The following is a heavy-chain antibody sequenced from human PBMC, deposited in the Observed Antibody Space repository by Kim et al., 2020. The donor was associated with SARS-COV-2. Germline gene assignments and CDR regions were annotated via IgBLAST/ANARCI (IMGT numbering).Heavy chain of an antibody. Sequence: GGSLRLSCAASGFTFSAYAMTWVRQGAGQGLEWVASIDANGESTYYADALKGRFTISRDNARDVVYLQMNSLRVEDTALYYCAKDAPLRPTSPLEFWGQ. CDR1: GFTFSAYA. J-gene: IGHJ1*01. V-gene: IGHV3-23*05. D-gene: IGHD2-2*01. CDR2: IDANGEST. CDR3: AKDAPLRPTSPLEF.